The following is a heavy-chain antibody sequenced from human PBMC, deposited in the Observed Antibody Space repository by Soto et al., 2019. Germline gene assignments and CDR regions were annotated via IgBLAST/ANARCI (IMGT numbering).Heavy chain of an antibody. D-gene: IGHD3-22*01. J-gene: IGHJ4*02. CDR1: GFTFSSYA. CDR2: ISGSGGST. V-gene: IGHV3-23*01. CDR3: AKDRKGSYYYDSSGYYYG. Sequence: EVQLLESGGGLVQPGGSLRLSCAASGFTFSSYAMSWVRQAPGKGLEWVSAISGSGGSTYYVDSVKGRFTISRDNSKNTLYLQMNSLRAEDTAVYYCAKDRKGSYYYDSSGYYYGWGQGTLVTVSS.